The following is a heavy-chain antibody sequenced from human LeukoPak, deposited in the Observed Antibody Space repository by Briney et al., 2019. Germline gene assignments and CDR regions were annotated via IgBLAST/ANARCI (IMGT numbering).Heavy chain of an antibody. CDR3: TRGQSYCGADCYSD. D-gene: IGHD2-21*02. V-gene: IGHV3-66*01. J-gene: IGHJ4*02. CDR1: GFSVSNYY. Sequence: GGSLRLSCAASGFSVSNYYMSWVRQPPGKGLEWVSVMYTGGGRYYGDSVKGGFTISRDNSKNTVFLQMNSLRVEDTALYYCTRGQSYCGADCYSDWGQGTLVTVSS. CDR2: MYTGGGR.